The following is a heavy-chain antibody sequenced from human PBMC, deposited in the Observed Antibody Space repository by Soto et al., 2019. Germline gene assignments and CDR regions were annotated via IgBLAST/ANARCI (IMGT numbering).Heavy chain of an antibody. CDR3: ARAYFYDSSGHSDY. CDR2: ISAYNGNT. CDR1: GYTFSSYG. Sequence: ASVKVSCKASGYTFSSYGMSWVRQAPGQGLEWMGWISAYNGNTNYAQKLQGRVTLTTDTSTSTAYMELRSLRSDATAAYYCARAYFYDSSGHSDYWGQGTLVTVSS. J-gene: IGHJ4*02. D-gene: IGHD3-22*01. V-gene: IGHV1-18*01.